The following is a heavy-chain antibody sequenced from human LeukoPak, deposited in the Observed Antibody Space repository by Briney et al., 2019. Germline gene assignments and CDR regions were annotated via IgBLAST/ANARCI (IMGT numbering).Heavy chain of an antibody. J-gene: IGHJ4*02. CDR3: ARLGAEDY. Sequence: ASVKVSCTASGYSFSSYYINWVRQAPGQGLEWMGIINPSSGNISYTQKFQGRVTMTRDTSTSTVYMALSSLRSDDTAVYYCARLGAEDYWGQGTLVTVSS. V-gene: IGHV1-46*03. CDR1: GYSFSSYY. D-gene: IGHD1-26*01. CDR2: INPSSGNI.